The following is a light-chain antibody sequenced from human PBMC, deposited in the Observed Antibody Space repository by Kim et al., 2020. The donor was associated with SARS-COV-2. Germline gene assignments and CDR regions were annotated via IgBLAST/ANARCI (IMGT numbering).Light chain of an antibody. V-gene: IGLV1-40*03. CDR3: HSYDTRLSQWV. CDR2: GEN. J-gene: IGLJ3*02. CDR1: ANIGSKYD. Sequence: GPRVTISCTGDANIGSKYDVHWFQQSPGAAPRLLMYGENIRPSGVPDRFSGSKSGASASLAITGLQAEDEATYYCHSYDTRLSQWVFGGGTKVTVL.